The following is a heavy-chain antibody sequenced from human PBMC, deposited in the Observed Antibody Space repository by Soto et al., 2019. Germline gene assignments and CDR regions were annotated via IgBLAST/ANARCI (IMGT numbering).Heavy chain of an antibody. D-gene: IGHD3-10*01. Sequence: GGSLRLSCAASGFTFSSYAMHWVRQAPGKGLEWVAVISYDGSNKYYADSVKGRFTISRDNSKNTLYLQMNGLRAEDTAVYYCAREGYYGSGSYRAPGYYGMDVWGQGTTVTVSS. V-gene: IGHV3-30-3*01. CDR3: AREGYYGSGSYRAPGYYGMDV. CDR2: ISYDGSNK. J-gene: IGHJ6*02. CDR1: GFTFSSYA.